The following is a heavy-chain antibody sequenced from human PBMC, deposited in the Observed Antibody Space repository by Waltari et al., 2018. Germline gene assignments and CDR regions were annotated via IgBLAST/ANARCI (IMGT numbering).Heavy chain of an antibody. J-gene: IGHJ6*02. V-gene: IGHV1-18*04. CDR2: ISAYNGNT. Sequence: QVQLVQSGAEVKTPGASVKVSCKASGYTFTSYGISWVRQAPGQGLEGMGWISAYNGNTNYAQKLQGRVTMTTDTSTSTAYMELRSLRSDDTAVYYCARFGNYYDSSGYYENYYGMDVWGQGTTVTVSS. D-gene: IGHD3-22*01. CDR1: GYTFTSYG. CDR3: ARFGNYYDSSGYYENYYGMDV.